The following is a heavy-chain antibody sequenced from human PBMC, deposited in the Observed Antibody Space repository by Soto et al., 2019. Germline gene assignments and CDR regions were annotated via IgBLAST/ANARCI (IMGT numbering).Heavy chain of an antibody. CDR2: TRNKGSSYTT. D-gene: IGHD6-19*01. V-gene: IGHV3-72*01. J-gene: IGHJ4*01. CDR1: GFTFRDHY. Sequence: GGSLRLSCAVSGFTFRDHYIDWVRQTPGKGLDWVGRTRNKGSSYTTEYAASVKGRFTISRDESRDSLYLQTDSYKTDNTAEYYCATGGISSGWRHFDYWGQGTLVTVSS. CDR3: ATGGISSGWRHFDY.